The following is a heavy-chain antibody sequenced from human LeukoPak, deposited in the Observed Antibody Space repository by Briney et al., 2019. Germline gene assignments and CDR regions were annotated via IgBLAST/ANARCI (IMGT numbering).Heavy chain of an antibody. Sequence: ASVKVSCKASGYTFTSYDINWVRQATGQGLEWMGWMNPNSGNTGYAQKFQGRVTITRNTSISTAYMELSSLRSEDTAVYYCAKPPVASTQIQLWSYWGQGTLVTVSS. CDR1: GYTFTSYD. CDR2: MNPNSGNT. CDR3: AKPPVASTQIQLWSY. D-gene: IGHD5-18*01. V-gene: IGHV1-8*03. J-gene: IGHJ4*02.